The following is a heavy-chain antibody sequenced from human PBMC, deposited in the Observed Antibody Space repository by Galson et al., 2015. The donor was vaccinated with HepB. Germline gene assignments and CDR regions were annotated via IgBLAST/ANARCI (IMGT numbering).Heavy chain of an antibody. CDR2: IWYDGSNK. D-gene: IGHD1-1*01. J-gene: IGHJ6*02. CDR3: ARAGTWTYYGMDV. V-gene: IGHV3-33*01. Sequence: SLRLSCAASGFTFSSYGMHWVRQAPGKGLEWVAVIWYDGSNKYYADSVKGRFTISRDNSKNTLYLQMNSLRAEDTAVYYCARAGTWTYYGMDVWGQGTTVTVSS. CDR1: GFTFSSYG.